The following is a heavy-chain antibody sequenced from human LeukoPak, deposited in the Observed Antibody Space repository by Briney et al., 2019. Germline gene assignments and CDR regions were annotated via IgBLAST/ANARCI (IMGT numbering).Heavy chain of an antibody. D-gene: IGHD6-19*01. CDR3: ARDGRYYGYSSGWYWLSDVYYGMDV. V-gene: IGHV3-7*01. J-gene: IGHJ6*02. CDR1: GFTFSSYW. CDR2: IKQDGSEK. Sequence: PGGSLRLSCAASGFTFSSYWMSWVRQAPGKGLEWVANIKQDGSEKYYVDSVKGRFTISRDNSKNTLYLQMNSLRAEDTAVYYCARDGRYYGYSSGWYWLSDVYYGMDVWGQGTTVTVSS.